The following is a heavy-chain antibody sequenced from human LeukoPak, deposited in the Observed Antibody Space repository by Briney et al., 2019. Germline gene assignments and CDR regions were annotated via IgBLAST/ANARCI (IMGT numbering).Heavy chain of an antibody. CDR3: ARTLLWFGDYYYMDV. Sequence: PGGSLRLSCAASGFTFSSYWMSWVRQAPGKGLEWVANIKQDGSEEYYVDSVKGRFTISRDNAKNSLYLQMNSLRAEDTAVYYCARTLLWFGDYYYMDVWGKGTTVTVSS. CDR2: IKQDGSEE. CDR1: GFTFSSYW. D-gene: IGHD3-10*01. J-gene: IGHJ6*03. V-gene: IGHV3-7*01.